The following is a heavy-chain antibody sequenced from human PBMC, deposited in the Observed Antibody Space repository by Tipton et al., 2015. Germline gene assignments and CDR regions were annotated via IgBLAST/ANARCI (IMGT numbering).Heavy chain of an antibody. V-gene: IGHV1-8*02. CDR2: MNPNSGNT. CDR3: VRSPREEGFDY. CDR1: GGTFSTYA. J-gene: IGHJ4*02. Sequence: QLVQSGAEVKKPGSSVKVSCKASGGTFSTYAISWVRQATGQGLEWMGWMNPNSGNTGYAQKFQDRVTMTRSTSISTAYMELSSLRSEDTAVYYCVRSPREEGFDYWGQGALVTVSS.